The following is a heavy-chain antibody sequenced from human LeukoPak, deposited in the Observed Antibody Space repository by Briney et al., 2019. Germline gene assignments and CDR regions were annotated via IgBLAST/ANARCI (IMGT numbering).Heavy chain of an antibody. CDR3: ATMDYYDSSGNGGFDY. J-gene: IGHJ4*02. Sequence: GASVKVSCKVSGYTLTELSMHWVRQAPGKGLEWMGGFDPEDGETIYAQKFQGRVTMTEDTSTDTAYMEPSSLRSEDTAVYYCATMDYYDSSGNGGFDYWGQGTLVTVSS. CDR2: FDPEDGET. CDR1: GYTLTELS. D-gene: IGHD3-22*01. V-gene: IGHV1-24*01.